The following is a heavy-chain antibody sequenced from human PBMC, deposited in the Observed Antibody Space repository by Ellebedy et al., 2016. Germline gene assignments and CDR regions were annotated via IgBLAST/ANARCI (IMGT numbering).Heavy chain of an antibody. CDR2: IKSKTDGGTT. Sequence: GESLKISCAASGFTFSNAWMSWVRQAPGKGLEWVGRIKSKTDGGTTDYAAPVKGRFTISRDDSKNTLYLQMNSLRAEDTAVYYCAKDRVVRGVMGAFDMWGQGTMVIVS. V-gene: IGHV3-15*01. CDR1: GFTFSNAW. CDR3: AKDRVVRGVMGAFDM. J-gene: IGHJ3*02. D-gene: IGHD3-10*01.